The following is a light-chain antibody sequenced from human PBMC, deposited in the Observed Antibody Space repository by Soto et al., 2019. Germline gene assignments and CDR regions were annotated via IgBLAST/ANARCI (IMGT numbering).Light chain of an antibody. J-gene: IGLJ3*02. V-gene: IGLV4-69*01. CDR1: SGHSSYA. CDR3: QTLDTGIWV. CDR2: LNSDGSH. Sequence: QPVLTQSPSASASLGASVKLTCTLSSGHSSYAIAWHQQQPEKGPRFLMKLNSDGSHSKGDGIPDRFSGSSSGAERYLSISSLQSEDEADYYCQTLDTGIWVFGAGTKVTVL.